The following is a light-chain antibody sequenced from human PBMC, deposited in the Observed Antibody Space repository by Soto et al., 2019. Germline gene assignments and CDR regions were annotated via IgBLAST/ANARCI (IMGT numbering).Light chain of an antibody. CDR3: AAWDASLNGVI. Sequence: QSVLTQPPSASGTPGQRVTISCSGSSSNIGTYTVNWYQQVPGTAPKLLIYSNNQRPSGVPDRFSGSKSGTSASLAINGLQSEDEADYYCAAWDASLNGVIFGGGTKLTVL. CDR1: SSNIGTYT. V-gene: IGLV1-44*01. CDR2: SNN. J-gene: IGLJ2*01.